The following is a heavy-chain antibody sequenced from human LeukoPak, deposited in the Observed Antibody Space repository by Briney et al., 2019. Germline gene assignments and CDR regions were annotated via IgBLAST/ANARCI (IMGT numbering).Heavy chain of an antibody. CDR3: ARDRPRELYYYDPGDAFDI. CDR2: MNPNSGNT. J-gene: IGHJ3*02. CDR1: GYTFTSYD. D-gene: IGHD3-22*01. V-gene: IGHV1-8*03. Sequence: ASVKVSCKASGYTFTSYDINWVRQAPGQGLEWMGWMNPNSGNTGYAQKFQGRVTITRNTSISTAYMEVKSLRSDDTAVYYCARDRPRELYYYDPGDAFDIWGQGTMVTVSS.